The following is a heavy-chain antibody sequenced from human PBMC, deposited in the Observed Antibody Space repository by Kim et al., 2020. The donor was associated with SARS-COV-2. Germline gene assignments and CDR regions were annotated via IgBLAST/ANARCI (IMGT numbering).Heavy chain of an antibody. D-gene: IGHD5-12*01. J-gene: IGHJ4*02. Sequence: GGSLRLSCAASGFTFSSYAMNWVRQAPGKGLEWVAYISYDGVDKNYADSVKGRFTISRDNSKNTLFLQMSSLRVDDTAVYYCTREWSGYEYHYFDYWGQGTLVTVSS. V-gene: IGHV3-30*04. CDR1: GFTFSSYA. CDR2: ISYDGVDK. CDR3: TREWSGYEYHYFDY.